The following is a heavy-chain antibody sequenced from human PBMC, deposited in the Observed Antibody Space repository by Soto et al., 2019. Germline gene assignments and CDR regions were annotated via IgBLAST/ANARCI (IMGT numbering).Heavy chain of an antibody. CDR2: IYYSGST. V-gene: IGHV4-59*01. CDR3: ARVSDYDFWSGYLSHFDY. J-gene: IGHJ4*02. Sequence: SETLSLTCTVSGGSISSYYWSWIRQPPGKGLEWIGYIYYSGSTNYNPSLKSRVTISVDTSKNQFSLKLSSVTAADTAVYYCARVSDYDFWSGYLSHFDYWGQGTLVTVSS. D-gene: IGHD3-3*01. CDR1: GGSISSYY.